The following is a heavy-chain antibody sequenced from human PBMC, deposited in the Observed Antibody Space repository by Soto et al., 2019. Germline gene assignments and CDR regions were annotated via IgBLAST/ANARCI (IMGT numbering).Heavy chain of an antibody. D-gene: IGHD3-9*01. CDR2: MNPNSGNT. V-gene: IGHV1-8*01. CDR3: ARDLGYYDILTKFDP. CDR1: GYTFTSYD. Sequence: ASVKVSCKASGYTFTSYDINWVRQATGQGLEWMGWMNPNSGNTGYAQKLQGRVTMTTDTSTSTAYMELRSLRSDDTAVYYCARDLGYYDILTKFDPWGQGTLVTVSS. J-gene: IGHJ5*02.